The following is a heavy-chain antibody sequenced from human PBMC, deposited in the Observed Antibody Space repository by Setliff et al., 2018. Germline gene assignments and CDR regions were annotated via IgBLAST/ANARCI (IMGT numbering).Heavy chain of an antibody. CDR3: AKVLYPGVGYFYGMDV. D-gene: IGHD3-10*01. CDR2: IYSGDRNT. V-gene: IGHV3-23*03. CDR1: GFTFSTYA. Sequence: PGGSLRLSCAASGFTFSTYAMSWVRQAPGKGLEWVSTIYSGDRNTFYTDSVKGRFTIFRDGSKNTLYLQMTSLRAEDTAIYYCAKVLYPGVGYFYGMDVWGQGTTVTVSS. J-gene: IGHJ6*02.